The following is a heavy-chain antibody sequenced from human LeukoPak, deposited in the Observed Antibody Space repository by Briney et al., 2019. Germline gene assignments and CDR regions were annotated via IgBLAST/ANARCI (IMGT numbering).Heavy chain of an antibody. J-gene: IGHJ5*02. Sequence: PSETLSLTCAVYGGSFSDYYWSWIRQPPGKGLEWIGEINHSGSTDYNPSLKSRVTISVDTSKNQFSLKLSSVTAADTAVYYCARQSVFETGSSGLDPWGQGTLVSVSS. CDR1: GGSFSDYY. D-gene: IGHD3-22*01. CDR3: ARQSVFETGSSGLDP. CDR2: INHSGST. V-gene: IGHV4-34*01.